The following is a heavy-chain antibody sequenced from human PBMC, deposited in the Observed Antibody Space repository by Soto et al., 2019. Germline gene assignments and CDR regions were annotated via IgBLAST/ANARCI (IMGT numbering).Heavy chain of an antibody. D-gene: IGHD3-22*01. CDR2: ISGSGGGT. J-gene: IGHJ6*02. CDR1: GFTFSSYA. V-gene: IGHV3-23*01. Sequence: PWGSLRLSCAASGFTFSSYAMSWVRQAPGKGLEWVSAISGSGGGTYYADSVKGRFTISRDNTKNTLYLQMNSLRAEDTAVYYCAKAIPSSGYYYWYYYGMDVWGQMTTVTVSS. CDR3: AKAIPSSGYYYWYYYGMDV.